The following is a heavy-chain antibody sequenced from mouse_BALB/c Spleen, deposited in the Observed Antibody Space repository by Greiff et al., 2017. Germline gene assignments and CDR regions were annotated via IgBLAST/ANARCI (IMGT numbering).Heavy chain of an antibody. Sequence: VKLQESGPGLVAPSQSLSITCTVSGFSLTSYGVHWVRQPPGKGLEWLGVIWAGGSTNYNSALMSRLSISKDNSKSQVFLKMNSLQTDDTAMYYCARNGNSYWYFDVWGAGTTVTVSS. D-gene: IGHD2-1*01. CDR1: GFSLTSYG. J-gene: IGHJ1*01. CDR2: IWAGGST. V-gene: IGHV2-9*02. CDR3: ARNGNSYWYFDV.